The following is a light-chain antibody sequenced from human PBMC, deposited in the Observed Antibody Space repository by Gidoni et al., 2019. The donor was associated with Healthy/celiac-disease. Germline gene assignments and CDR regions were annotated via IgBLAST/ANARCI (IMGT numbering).Light chain of an antibody. CDR2: EVS. Sequence: QSALTQPRSESGSPGQSFTISCTGTTSDVGGYNYVSWYQQHPGKAPKLMIYEVSKRPSGVPDRFSGSTSGNTASLTISGLQAEDEADYYCCSYAGSYAWVFGGGTKLTVL. J-gene: IGLJ3*02. CDR1: TSDVGGYNY. V-gene: IGLV2-11*01. CDR3: CSYAGSYAWV.